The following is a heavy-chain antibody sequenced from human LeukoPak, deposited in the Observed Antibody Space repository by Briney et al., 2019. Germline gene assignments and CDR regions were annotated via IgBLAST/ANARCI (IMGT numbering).Heavy chain of an antibody. D-gene: IGHD6-13*01. CDR3: ARGPDTDSWTAEYFQH. CDR2: MNPHRGDT. Sequence: GASVKVSCKPSGYSFSNCDINWVRLRQATGQGPEWMGWMNPHRGDTGSPERFRGRVSLTWDTATSTAYLEVADLTSDDTATYYCARGPDTDSWTAEYFQHWGQGTLVTVSS. V-gene: IGHV1-8*01. CDR1: GYSFSNCD. J-gene: IGHJ1*01.